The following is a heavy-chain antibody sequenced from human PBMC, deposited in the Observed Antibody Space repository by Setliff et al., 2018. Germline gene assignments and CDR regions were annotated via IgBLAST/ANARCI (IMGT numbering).Heavy chain of an antibody. D-gene: IGHD2-15*01. CDR3: AKGDGGYPFDS. CDR1: GDSISSRRNY. Sequence: SETLSLTCTVSGDSISSRRNYWGWFRQPAGKELEWIGQIYTSWSTNYNPSLKSRVTISIDKSKNQFSLSLTSVTAADTAVYYCAKGDGGYPFDSWGQGTLVTVSS. V-gene: IGHV4-61*09. CDR2: IYTSWST. J-gene: IGHJ4*02.